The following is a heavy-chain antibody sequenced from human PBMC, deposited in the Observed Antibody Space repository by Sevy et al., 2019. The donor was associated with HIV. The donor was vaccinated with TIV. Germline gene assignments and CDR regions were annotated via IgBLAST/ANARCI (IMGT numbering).Heavy chain of an antibody. J-gene: IGHJ4*02. Sequence: TLSLTCSVSGGSISSYYWNWIRQPPGKGLERIGYIYSSGSTNYNPSLKSRVTISVDMSKNQFSLKLSSVTAADTAVYYCARSHLAFCGGDCFSPYYFDSWGQGTLVTVSS. CDR2: IYSSGST. V-gene: IGHV4-59*01. CDR1: GGSISSYY. D-gene: IGHD2-21*01. CDR3: ARSHLAFCGGDCFSPYYFDS.